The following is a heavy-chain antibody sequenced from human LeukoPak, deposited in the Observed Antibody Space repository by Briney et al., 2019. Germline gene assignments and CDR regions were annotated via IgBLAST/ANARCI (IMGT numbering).Heavy chain of an antibody. V-gene: IGHV3-7*03. CDR2: IKQDGSEK. CDR1: GFTFSSFA. CDR3: AKVTVSWYGDYGRGYFDL. D-gene: IGHD4-17*01. Sequence: PGGSLRLSCAASGFTFSSFAMIWVRQPPGKGLEWVANIKQDGSEKYYVDSVKGRFTISRDNARNSLYLQMNSLRAEDTAVYYCAKVTVSWYGDYGRGYFDLWGRGTLVTVSS. J-gene: IGHJ2*01.